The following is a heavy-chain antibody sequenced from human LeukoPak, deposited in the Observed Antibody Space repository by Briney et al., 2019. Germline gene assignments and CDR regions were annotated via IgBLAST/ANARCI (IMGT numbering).Heavy chain of an antibody. CDR3: ARDQYSSSGYYMDV. V-gene: IGHV1-2*02. CDR1: DYTCTGYY. D-gene: IGHD6-6*01. Sequence: ASVNVSFKPSDYTCTGYYMRCVRRATGQGLEWQVWRNPNIGGTNYAQKYPGRDTMTRETYISTGYMELSRLRSDDTAVYYCARDQYSSSGYYMDVWGKGTTVTVSS. CDR2: RNPNIGGT. J-gene: IGHJ6*03.